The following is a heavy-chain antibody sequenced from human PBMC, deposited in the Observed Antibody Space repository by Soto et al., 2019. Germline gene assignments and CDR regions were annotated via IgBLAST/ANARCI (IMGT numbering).Heavy chain of an antibody. D-gene: IGHD6-6*01. J-gene: IGHJ4*02. CDR1: GFPFSSYG. CDR3: AKDNIGSSPLVDC. V-gene: IGHV3-30*18. Sequence: RGSLRLSCAASGFPFSSYGMHWVLQVPGKGLEWVAVISYDGSNKYYADSVKGRFTISRDNSKNTLYLQMNSLRAEDTAVYYCAKDNIGSSPLVDCWGQGTLVTVS. CDR2: ISYDGSNK.